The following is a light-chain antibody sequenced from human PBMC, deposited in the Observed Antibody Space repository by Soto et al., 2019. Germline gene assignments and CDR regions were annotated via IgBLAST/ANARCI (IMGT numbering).Light chain of an antibody. CDR1: QSVDNY. J-gene: IGKJ5*01. Sequence: EIVLTQSPATLSLSPGERATLSCRASQSVDNYLAWYQQKPGQAPRLLIYDTFNRATGIPARFSGSGSETDFTLTISNLEPEDFAVYTCQMRRAWPITVGQGTRLEIK. V-gene: IGKV3-11*01. CDR3: QMRRAWPIT. CDR2: DTF.